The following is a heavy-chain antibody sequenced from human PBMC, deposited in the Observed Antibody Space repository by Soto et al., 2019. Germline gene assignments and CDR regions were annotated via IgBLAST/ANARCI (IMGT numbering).Heavy chain of an antibody. V-gene: IGHV3-66*01. CDR3: ARDSLD. Sequence: EVQLVESGGGLVQPGGSLRLSCEVSGFSVSDYSMNWVRQAPGQGLEWVSVIYSGGSTYYADSVKGRFTISRDNSKNTLYLQMNSLRAEDTAVYYCARDSLDWGQGTLVTVSS. CDR1: GFSVSDYS. J-gene: IGHJ4*02. CDR2: IYSGGST.